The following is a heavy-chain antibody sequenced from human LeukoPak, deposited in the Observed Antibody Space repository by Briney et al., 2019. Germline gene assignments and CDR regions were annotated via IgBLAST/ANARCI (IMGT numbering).Heavy chain of an antibody. CDR3: ARHRRYTTGSEEYDY. V-gene: IGHV4-39*01. CDR1: GDSISSSSYY. J-gene: IGHJ4*02. D-gene: IGHD2-8*02. Sequence: PSETLCLTCTVSGDSISSSSYYWAWIRQPPGKGLEWIGSIYYSGTTYYNPSLKSRVTISVDTSKNQFSLKVSSVTAADTAVYYCARHRRYTTGSEEYDYWGQGNMVTVSS. CDR2: IYYSGTT.